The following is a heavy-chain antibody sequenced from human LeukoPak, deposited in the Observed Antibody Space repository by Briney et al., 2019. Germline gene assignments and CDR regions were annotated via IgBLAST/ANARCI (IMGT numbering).Heavy chain of an antibody. Sequence: GGSLRLSCAASGFTFSSYWMSWVRQAPGKGLEWVANIKQDGSEKYYVDSVKGRFTISRDNAKNSLYLQMNSLRAEDTAVYYCARDGSSTRMDFDYWGQGTLVTVSS. CDR3: ARDGSSTRMDFDY. J-gene: IGHJ4*02. D-gene: IGHD2-2*01. CDR1: GFTFSSYW. V-gene: IGHV3-7*01. CDR2: IKQDGSEK.